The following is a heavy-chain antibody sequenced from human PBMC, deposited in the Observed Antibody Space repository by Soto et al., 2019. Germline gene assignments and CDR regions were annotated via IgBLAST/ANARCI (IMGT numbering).Heavy chain of an antibody. Sequence: QVQLVQSGAEVKKPGASVKVSCKASGYTFTSYAMHWVRQAPGQRLEWMGWINAGNGNTKYSQKFQGRVTITRDTSANTAYMELSSLRSEDTAVYYCARSSGYYLIDYWGQGTLVTVSS. D-gene: IGHD3-22*01. CDR1: GYTFTSYA. CDR2: INAGNGNT. CDR3: ARSSGYYLIDY. J-gene: IGHJ4*02. V-gene: IGHV1-3*01.